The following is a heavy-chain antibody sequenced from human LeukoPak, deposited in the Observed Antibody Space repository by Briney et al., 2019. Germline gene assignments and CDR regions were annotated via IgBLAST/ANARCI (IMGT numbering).Heavy chain of an antibody. Sequence: SETLSLTCAVYGGSFSGYYWSWIRQPPGKGLEWIGEINHSGSTNYNPSLKSRVTISVDTSKNQFSLKLSSVTAADTAVYYCARGVLRYFPLRWLDPWGQGTLVTVSS. D-gene: IGHD3-9*01. CDR2: INHSGST. J-gene: IGHJ5*02. CDR3: ARGVLRYFPLRWLDP. V-gene: IGHV4-34*01. CDR1: GGSFSGYY.